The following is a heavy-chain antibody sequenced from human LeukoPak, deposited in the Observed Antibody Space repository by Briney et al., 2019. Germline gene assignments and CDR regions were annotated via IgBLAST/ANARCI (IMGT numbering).Heavy chain of an antibody. CDR2: ICTSGST. CDR3: ARHGNVVIPGALSDYYYYNMDV. CDR1: GGSISSGSYY. V-gene: IGHV4-61*02. Sequence: PSETLSLTCTVSGGSISSGSYYWSWIRQPAGKGLEWIGRICTSGSTNYNPSLKSRVTISVDTSKNQFSLKLSSVTAADTATYYCARHGNVVIPGALSDYYYYNMDVWGKGTTVTVSS. D-gene: IGHD2-2*01. J-gene: IGHJ6*03.